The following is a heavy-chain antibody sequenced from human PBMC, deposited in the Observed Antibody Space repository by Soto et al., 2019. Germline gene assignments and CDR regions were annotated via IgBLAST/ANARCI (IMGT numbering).Heavy chain of an antibody. CDR2: ISAYNGNT. Sequence: QVQLVQSGAEVKKPGASVKVSCKASGYTFTSYGISGVRQAPGQGLEGMGWISAYNGNTNYAQKRQGSVSMTTDTSTRTAYREVRSLRYDDTAVYYCARGVSGDDSSGFTHFDYWGQGTLVTVSS. D-gene: IGHD3-22*01. CDR1: GYTFTSYG. J-gene: IGHJ4*02. CDR3: ARGVSGDDSSGFTHFDY. V-gene: IGHV1-18*01.